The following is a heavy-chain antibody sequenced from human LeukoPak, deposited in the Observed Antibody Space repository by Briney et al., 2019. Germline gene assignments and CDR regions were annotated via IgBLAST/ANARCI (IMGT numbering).Heavy chain of an antibody. J-gene: IGHJ3*02. V-gene: IGHV1-46*01. D-gene: IGHD3-22*01. CDR2: INPSGGGT. Sequence: ASVKVSCKFSGYTLTELSMHWVRQAPGQGLEWMGIINPSGGGTSYAQKFQGRVTMTRDTSTSTVYMELSSLRSEDTAVYYCARGSITMIVVVIVGVDAFDIWGQGTMVTVSS. CDR3: ARGSITMIVVVIVGVDAFDI. CDR1: GYTLTELS.